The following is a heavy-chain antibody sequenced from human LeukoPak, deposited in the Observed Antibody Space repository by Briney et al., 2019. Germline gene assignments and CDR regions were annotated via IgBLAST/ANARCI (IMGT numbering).Heavy chain of an antibody. J-gene: IGHJ4*02. CDR3: AIGNWNGFDY. CDR1: GFTFTSYA. V-gene: IGHV3-23*01. CDR2: ISGSGGST. Sequence: GGSLRLSCAASGFTFTSYAMSWVRQAPGKGLEWVSVISGSGGSTYYADSVKGRFTISRDNSKSTLYLQMNSLRAEDTAVYYCAIGNWNGFDYWGQGTLVTVSS. D-gene: IGHD1-1*01.